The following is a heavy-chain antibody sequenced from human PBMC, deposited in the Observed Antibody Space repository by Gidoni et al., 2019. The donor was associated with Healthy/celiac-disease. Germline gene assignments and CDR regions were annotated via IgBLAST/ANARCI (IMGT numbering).Heavy chain of an antibody. J-gene: IGHJ4*02. CDR3: AKDGAPTGGGHVDY. CDR2: ISGSGGST. Sequence: EGQLLESGGGLVQPGGSLRLSCAASGFTFSSYAMSWVRQAPGKGLEWVSAISGSGGSTYYADSVKGRFTISRDNSKNTLYLQMNSLRAEDTAVYYCAKDGAPTGGGHVDYWGQGTLVTVSS. CDR1: GFTFSSYA. D-gene: IGHD7-27*01. V-gene: IGHV3-23*01.